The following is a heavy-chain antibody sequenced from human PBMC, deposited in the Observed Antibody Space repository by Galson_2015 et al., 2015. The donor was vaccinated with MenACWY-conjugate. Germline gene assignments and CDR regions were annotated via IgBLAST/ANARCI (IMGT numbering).Heavy chain of an antibody. CDR2: IYWNNDK. D-gene: IGHD3-22*01. J-gene: IGHJ3*02. V-gene: IGHV2-5*01. CDR1: GFSLSTSGVS. CDR3: VHVSEFDDGRGYYRDAFDI. Sequence: PALVKPTQTLTLTCTFSGFSLSTSGVSMGWIRQPPGKALEWLALIYWNNDKRYSPSLKSRLTITKDTTKNQVVLRVTNMDPVDTATYYCVHVSEFDDGRGYYRDAFDIWGQGTLVTVSS.